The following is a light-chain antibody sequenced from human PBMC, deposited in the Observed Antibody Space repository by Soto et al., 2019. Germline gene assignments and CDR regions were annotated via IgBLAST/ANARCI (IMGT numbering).Light chain of an antibody. CDR2: DAS. CDR3: QQRQYWPPIT. V-gene: IGKV3-11*01. Sequence: FLLTKSQPTLSLSQGERATLSCRTSLMVSSYLAWYQQKPGQAPRLLIYDASNRATGIPARFTGSGSGTDFNLTISTLEPEDFAVYYCQQRQYWPPITFGQGTRLEIK. CDR1: LMVSSY. J-gene: IGKJ5*01.